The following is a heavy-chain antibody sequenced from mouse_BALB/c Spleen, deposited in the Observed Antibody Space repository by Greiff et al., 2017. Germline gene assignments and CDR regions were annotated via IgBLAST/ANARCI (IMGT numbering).Heavy chain of an antibody. Sequence: EVQLQQSGPGLVKPSQSLSLTCTVTGYSITSDYAWNWIRQFPGNKLEWMGYISYSGSTSYNPSLNSRISITRDTSKNQFFLQLNSVTTEDTATYYCARRRVHWYFDVWGAGTTVTVSS. V-gene: IGHV3-2*02. CDR2: ISYSGST. J-gene: IGHJ1*01. CDR3: ARRRVHWYFDV. CDR1: GYSITSDYA.